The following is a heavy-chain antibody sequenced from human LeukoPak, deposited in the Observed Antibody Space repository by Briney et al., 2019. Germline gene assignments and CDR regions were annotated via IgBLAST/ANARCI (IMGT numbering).Heavy chain of an antibody. D-gene: IGHD3-22*01. J-gene: IGHJ3*02. CDR3: AKDRDGSRCYFHYSFYI. V-gene: IGHV3-23*01. Sequence: GGSLRLSCAASGFTFSSYAMSWVRQAPGKGLEWVSAISGSGGSTYYADSVKGRFTISRDNSKNTLYLQMNSLRAEDTAVYYFAKDRDGSRCYFHYSFYILGQGEMVTVSS. CDR1: GFTFSSYA. CDR2: ISGSGGST.